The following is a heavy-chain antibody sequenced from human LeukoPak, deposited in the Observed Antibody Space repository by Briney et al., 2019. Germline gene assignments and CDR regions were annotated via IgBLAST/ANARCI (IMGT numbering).Heavy chain of an antibody. CDR3: AREQQLVEGYFDY. CDR1: GGSISSGDYY. V-gene: IGHV4-30-4*08. D-gene: IGHD6-13*01. CDR2: IYYSGST. J-gene: IGHJ4*02. Sequence: ASETLSLTCTVSGGSISSGDYYWSWIRQPPGKGLEWIGYIYYSGSTYYNPSLKSRVTISVDTSKDQFSLKLSSVTAADTAVYYCAREQQLVEGYFDYWGQGTLVTVSS.